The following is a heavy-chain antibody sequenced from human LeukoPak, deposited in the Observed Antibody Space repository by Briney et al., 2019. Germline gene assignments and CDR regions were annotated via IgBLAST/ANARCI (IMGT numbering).Heavy chain of an antibody. D-gene: IGHD2-15*01. J-gene: IGHJ6*03. CDR3: ARADRIARRYYYMDV. V-gene: IGHV1-69*13. CDR1: GGTFSSYA. CDR2: IIPIFGTA. Sequence: GASVKVSCKASGGTFSSYAISWVRQAPGQGLEWMGGIIPIFGTANYAQKFQGRVTITADESTSTAYMELSSLRSEDTAVYYCARADRIARRYYYMDVWGKGTTVTISS.